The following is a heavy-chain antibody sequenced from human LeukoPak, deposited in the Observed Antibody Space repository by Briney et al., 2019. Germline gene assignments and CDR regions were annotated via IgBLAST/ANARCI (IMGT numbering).Heavy chain of an antibody. CDR1: CGSIGSYY. CDR2: IYYSGST. V-gene: IGHV4-59*12. D-gene: IGHD5-24*01. CDR3: ARGRQFVDT. Sequence: SETLSLTCTLSCGSIGSYYWSWCLQSPGQGLEWIGYIYYSGSTNYNPSLKSRVTISVDTSKSQFALKLSSVTAADTAVYYCARGRQFVDTWGQGTLVTVSS. J-gene: IGHJ5*02.